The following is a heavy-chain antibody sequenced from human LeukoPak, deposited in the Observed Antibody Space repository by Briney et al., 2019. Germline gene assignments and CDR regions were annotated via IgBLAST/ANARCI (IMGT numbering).Heavy chain of an antibody. V-gene: IGHV1-18*01. CDR1: GYTFTNYA. J-gene: IGHJ4*02. D-gene: IGHD1-7*01. CDR3: AIDDQTGTTYPDPKIRDY. CDR2: LSAYNGNT. Sequence: ASVKVSCKASGYTFTNYAISWVRQAPGQGLEWMGWLSAYNGNTNYAQKLQGRVTMTTDTSTSTAYMELRSLRSDDTAVYYCAIDDQTGTTYPDPKIRDYWGQGTLVTVSS.